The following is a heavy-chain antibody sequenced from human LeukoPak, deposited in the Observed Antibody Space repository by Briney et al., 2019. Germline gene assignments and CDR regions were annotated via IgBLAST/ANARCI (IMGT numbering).Heavy chain of an antibody. CDR3: ARDRIKYYYGSGSTNWFDP. Sequence: GGSLRLSCAASGFTFSSYWMHWVRQAPGKGRVWVSRINSDGSSTSYADSVKGRFTISRDNAKNKLYLQMNSLRAEDTAVYYCARDRIKYYYGSGSTNWFDPWGQGTLVTVSS. J-gene: IGHJ5*02. CDR2: INSDGSST. D-gene: IGHD3-10*01. CDR1: GFTFSSYW. V-gene: IGHV3-74*01.